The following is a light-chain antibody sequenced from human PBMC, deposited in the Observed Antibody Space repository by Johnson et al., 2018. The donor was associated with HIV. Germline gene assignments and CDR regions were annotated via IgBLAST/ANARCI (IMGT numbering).Light chain of an antibody. CDR3: ATWDSSMTDGGV. J-gene: IGLJ1*01. Sequence: QLVLTQPPSVSAAPGQKVTISCSGSSSNIGNNYVSWYQQLPGTAPKVLIYDNHKRPPEIPDRFSGSKSATSATLGITGLQTGDEAEYYCATWDSSMTDGGVFGTGTKVTVL. CDR1: SSNIGNNY. V-gene: IGLV1-51*01. CDR2: DNH.